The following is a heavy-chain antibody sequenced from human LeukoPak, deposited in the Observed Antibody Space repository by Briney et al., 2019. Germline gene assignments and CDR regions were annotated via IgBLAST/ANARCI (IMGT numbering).Heavy chain of an antibody. CDR1: GGSFSGYY. Sequence: SETLSLTCAVYGGSFSGYYWSWIRQPPGKGLEWIGEINHSGSTNYNPSLKSRVTISVDTSKNQFSLKLSSVTAADTAVYYCATGYCSSTSCYGTHYYGMDVWGQGTTVTVSS. CDR3: ATGYCSSTSCYGTHYYGMDV. V-gene: IGHV4-34*01. D-gene: IGHD2-2*01. CDR2: INHSGST. J-gene: IGHJ6*02.